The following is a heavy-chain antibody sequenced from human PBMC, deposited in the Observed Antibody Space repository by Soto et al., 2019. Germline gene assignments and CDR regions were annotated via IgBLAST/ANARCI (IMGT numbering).Heavy chain of an antibody. J-gene: IGHJ5*02. CDR2: VSATAGTT. V-gene: IGHV3-23*01. CDR1: GFTFSNYA. D-gene: IGHD2-15*01. Sequence: PGGSLRLSCAASGFTFSNYAMSWVRQAPGKGLEWVSLVSATAGTTYYTDSVKGRFTISRDNSRNTVYLQMNSLRADDTAVYYCAKDDRGGGYCSGGSCYSGDCFDPWCPGTLVTVSS. CDR3: AKDDRGGGYCSGGSCYSGDCFDP.